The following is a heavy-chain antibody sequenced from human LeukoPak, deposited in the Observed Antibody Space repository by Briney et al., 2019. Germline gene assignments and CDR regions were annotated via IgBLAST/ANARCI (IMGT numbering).Heavy chain of an antibody. V-gene: IGHV1-69*01. D-gene: IGHD2/OR15-2a*01. Sequence: SVNVSCKASGGTFSSYAISWVRQAPGQGLEWMGGIIPIFGTANYAQKFQGRVTITADESTSTAYMELSSLRSEDTAVYYCARDNRPYYYYYGMDVWGKGTTVTVSS. CDR1: GGTFSSYA. CDR3: ARDNRPYYYYYGMDV. CDR2: IIPIFGTA. J-gene: IGHJ6*04.